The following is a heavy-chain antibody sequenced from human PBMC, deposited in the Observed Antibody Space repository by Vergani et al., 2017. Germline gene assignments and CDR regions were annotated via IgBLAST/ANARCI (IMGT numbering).Heavy chain of an antibody. CDR1: GFTFSSHA. CDR3: AKSRGYYSTDCFDI. V-gene: IGHV3-23*01. D-gene: IGHD2-15*01. CDR2: IVGSGGRT. J-gene: IGHJ3*02. Sequence: EVQLLESGGGLVQPGGSLRLSCAASGFTFSSHAMTWVRQAPGKGLEWVSAIVGSGGRTYYADSVKGRFTISRDNSKNTLYLQLNSLRADDTAVYYCAKSRGYYSTDCFDIWGQGTMVTVSS.